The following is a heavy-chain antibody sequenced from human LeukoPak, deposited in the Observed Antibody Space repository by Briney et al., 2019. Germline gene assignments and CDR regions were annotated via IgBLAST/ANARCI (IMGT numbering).Heavy chain of an antibody. CDR3: EHTRRGRSSYRYRPSENSYSRVI. V-gene: IGHV3-23*01. D-gene: IGHD2-21*02. CDR1: GFTFSSYA. J-gene: IGHJ6*04. CDR2: ISGSGGST. Sequence: GGSLRLSRSASGFTFSSYAMSWVRQAPGKGLEWVSSISGSGGSTYYADSVKGRFTISRDNSKNTLWLQMNSLKAEDTAVYYCEHTRRGRSSYRYRPSENSYSRVIWGKRTTVTISS.